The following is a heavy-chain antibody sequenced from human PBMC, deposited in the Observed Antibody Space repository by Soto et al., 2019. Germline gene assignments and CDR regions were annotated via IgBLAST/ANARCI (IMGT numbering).Heavy chain of an antibody. Sequence: SETLSLTCAVSGGSISSGGYSWSWIRQPPRKGLEWIGYMYHSGSTYYNPSLKSRVTISVDTSKNQFSLKLSSVTAADTAVYYCAASCVGCGGFNYYGMDVWGQGTTVTVSS. CDR3: AASCVGCGGFNYYGMDV. CDR2: MYHSGST. CDR1: GGSISSGGYS. V-gene: IGHV4-30-2*05. D-gene: IGHD2-21*01. J-gene: IGHJ6*02.